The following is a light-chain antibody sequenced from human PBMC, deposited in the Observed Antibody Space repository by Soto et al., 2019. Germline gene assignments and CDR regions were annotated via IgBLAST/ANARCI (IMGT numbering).Light chain of an antibody. CDR2: DAS. V-gene: IGKV3-11*01. CDR3: QQRSNWPQIT. J-gene: IGKJ4*01. CDR1: QSVSKY. Sequence: EIVLTQSPATLSLSPGEGATLSCRASQSVSKYLAWYQQKPGQAPRLLIHDASNRATGIPARFIGSGSGTDFTLTISSLEPEDFGVYYCQQRSNWPQITFGGGTKVEIK.